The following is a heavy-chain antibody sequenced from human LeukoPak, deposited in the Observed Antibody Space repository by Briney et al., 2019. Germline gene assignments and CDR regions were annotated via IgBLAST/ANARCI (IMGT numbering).Heavy chain of an antibody. CDR1: GFTFSSYA. Sequence: PGGSLRLSCAASGFTFSSYAMSWVRQAPGKGLEWVSYISTSSSSIYYADSVKGRFTISRDNAKNSLYLQMNSLRAEDTAVYYCARRESGPVNYYYGMDVWGQETTVTVSS. V-gene: IGHV3-48*04. CDR3: ARRESGPVNYYYGMDV. D-gene: IGHD3-16*02. J-gene: IGHJ6*02. CDR2: ISTSSSSI.